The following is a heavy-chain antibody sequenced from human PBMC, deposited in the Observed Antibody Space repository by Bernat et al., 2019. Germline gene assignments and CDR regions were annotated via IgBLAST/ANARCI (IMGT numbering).Heavy chain of an antibody. D-gene: IGHD4-4*01. V-gene: IGHV3-21*05. CDR3: AGDPADSLTRNWFDP. CDR2: ISRISSHI. CDR1: GSTFSDFS. Sequence: EMQLVESGGGLVKPGWSLRLSCTASGSTFSDFSMNWVRQAPGKGLEWLSYISRISSHIYYADSVKGRFTISRDNAKSTLYLQMNSLRADDTAVYYCAGDPADSLTRNWFDPWGQGTLVTVSS. J-gene: IGHJ5*02.